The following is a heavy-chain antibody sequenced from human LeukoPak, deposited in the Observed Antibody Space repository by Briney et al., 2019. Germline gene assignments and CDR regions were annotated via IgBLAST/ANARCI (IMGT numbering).Heavy chain of an antibody. CDR2: IYYSGST. J-gene: IGHJ3*02. CDR3: ARGESGNHAGFFDI. D-gene: IGHD1-14*01. Sequence: SETLSLTCTVSGGSITNYYWTWLRQPPGKELEWIGFIYYSGSTNYSPSLKSRVTISVDTSKNQFSLKLSSVTAADTAVYYCARGESGNHAGFFDIWGQGTMVTVSS. CDR1: GGSITNYY. V-gene: IGHV4-59*01.